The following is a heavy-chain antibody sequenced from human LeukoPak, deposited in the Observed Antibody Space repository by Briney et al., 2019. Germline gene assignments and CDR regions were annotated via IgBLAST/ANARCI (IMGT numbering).Heavy chain of an antibody. D-gene: IGHD2-21*02. CDR1: GGSISSYY. CDR3: ARAYGGNSGEAFDY. V-gene: IGHV4-59*01. Sequence: ASETLSLTCTVSGGSISSYYWSWIRQPPGKGLEWIGYIYYSGTTNYNPPLKSRVTISVDTSKNQFSLKLSSVTAADTAVYYCARAYGGNSGEAFDYWGQGTLVTVSS. J-gene: IGHJ4*02. CDR2: IYYSGTT.